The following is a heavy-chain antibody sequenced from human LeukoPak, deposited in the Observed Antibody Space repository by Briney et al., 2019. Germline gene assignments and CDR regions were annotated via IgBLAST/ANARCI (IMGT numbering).Heavy chain of an antibody. Sequence: PSETLSLTCTVSGGSISSYYMSWVRQAPGKGLEWVSVIYSGGSTYYADSVKGRFTISRDNSKNTLYLQMNSLRAEDTAVYYCARRFTMVRGVIIDDFAFAIWGQGTMVTVSS. CDR2: IYSGGST. CDR1: GGSISSYY. CDR3: ARRFTMVRGVIIDDFAFAI. V-gene: IGHV3-66*04. J-gene: IGHJ3*02. D-gene: IGHD3-10*01.